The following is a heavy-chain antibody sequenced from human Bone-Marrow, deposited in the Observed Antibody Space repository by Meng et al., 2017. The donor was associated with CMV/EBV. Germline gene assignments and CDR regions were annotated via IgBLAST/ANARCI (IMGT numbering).Heavy chain of an antibody. CDR1: GGTFSSYA. Sequence: QVQRVQSGAEVEKPGSSVKVPCKASGGTFSSYAISWVRQAPGQGLEWMGGIIPIFGTANYAQKFQGRVTITADESTSTAYMELSSLRSEDTAVYYCARGLYADIVATPFDYWGQGTLVTVSS. CDR3: ARGLYADIVATPFDY. CDR2: IIPIFGTA. V-gene: IGHV1-69*12. J-gene: IGHJ4*02. D-gene: IGHD5-12*01.